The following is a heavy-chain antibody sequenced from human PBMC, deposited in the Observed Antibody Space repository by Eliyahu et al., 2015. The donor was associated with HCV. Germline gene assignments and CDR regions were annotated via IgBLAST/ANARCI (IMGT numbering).Heavy chain of an antibody. D-gene: IGHD1-14*01. V-gene: IGHV4-34*01. CDR3: ARGRTRGYNYYGMDV. CDR2: INHSGST. Sequence: YWSWIRQSPGKGLRWIGEINHSGSTSYNPSLKSRVTISVDTSKNQFSLKVSSVTAADTAVYYCARGRTRGYNYYGMDVWGQGTTVTVS. CDR1: Y. J-gene: IGHJ6*02.